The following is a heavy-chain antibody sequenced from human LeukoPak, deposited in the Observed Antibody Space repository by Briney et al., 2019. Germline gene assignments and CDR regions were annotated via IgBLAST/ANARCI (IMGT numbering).Heavy chain of an antibody. CDR1: GGSFSGYY. Sequence: SETLSLTCAVYGGSFSGYYWSWIRQPPGKGLEWIGEINHSGSTNYNPSLKSRVTMSVDTSKNQFSLKLSSVTAADTAVYYCARHYSYGPGYWGQGTLVTVSS. J-gene: IGHJ4*02. V-gene: IGHV4-34*01. D-gene: IGHD5-18*01. CDR3: ARHYSYGPGY. CDR2: INHSGST.